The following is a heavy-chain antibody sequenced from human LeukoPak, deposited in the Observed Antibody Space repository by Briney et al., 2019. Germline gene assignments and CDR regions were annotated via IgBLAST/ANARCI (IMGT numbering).Heavy chain of an antibody. CDR1: GGTFRSYA. CDR3: ARGPPGYCSSTSCYLDYMDV. V-gene: IGHV1-69*05. CDR2: IIPIFGTA. J-gene: IGHJ6*03. D-gene: IGHD2-2*01. Sequence: ASVKVSCKASGGTFRSYAISWVRQAPGQGLEWMGGIIPIFGTANYAQKFQGRVTITTDESTSTAYMELSSLRSEDTAVYYCARGPPGYCSSTSCYLDYMDVWGKGTAVTVSS.